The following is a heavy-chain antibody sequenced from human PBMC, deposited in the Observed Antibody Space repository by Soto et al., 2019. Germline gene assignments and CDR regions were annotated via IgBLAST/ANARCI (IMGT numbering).Heavy chain of an antibody. D-gene: IGHD6-19*01. CDR2: ISGSGGST. CDR1: GFTFSSYA. Sequence: EVQLLESGGGLVQPGGSLRLSCAASGFTFSSYAMSWVRQAPGKGLEWVSAISGSGGSTYYADSVKGRFTISRDNSKNTLYLQMNGLRAEDTAVYYCAKDLEYSSGSEYWDQGTLVTVSS. J-gene: IGHJ4*02. V-gene: IGHV3-23*01. CDR3: AKDLEYSSGSEY.